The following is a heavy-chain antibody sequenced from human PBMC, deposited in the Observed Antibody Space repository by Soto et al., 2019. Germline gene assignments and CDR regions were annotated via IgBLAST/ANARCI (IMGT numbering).Heavy chain of an antibody. V-gene: IGHV3-7*01. D-gene: IGHD6-13*01. J-gene: IGHJ6*02. CDR1: GFTFSSYW. CDR3: ARDAHSSSWYTGDYYYYYGMDV. CDR2: IKQDGSEK. Sequence: GGSLRLSCAASGFTFSSYWMSWVRQAPGKGLEWVANIKQDGSEKYYVDSVKGRFTISRDNPKNSLYLQMNSLRAEDTAVYYCARDAHSSSWYTGDYYYYYGMDVWGQGTTVTVSS.